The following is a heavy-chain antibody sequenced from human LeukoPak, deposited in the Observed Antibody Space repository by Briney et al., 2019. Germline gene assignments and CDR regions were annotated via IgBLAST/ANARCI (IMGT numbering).Heavy chain of an antibody. CDR1: GGTFSSYA. CDR3: ARTGYGSGSYYNENWFDP. CDR2: IIPIFGTA. J-gene: IGHJ5*02. V-gene: IGHV1-69*01. D-gene: IGHD3-10*01. Sequence: SVKVSCKASGGTFSSYAISWVRQAPGQGLEWMGGIIPIFGTANYAQKFQGRVTITADESTSTAYMELSSLRSEDTAVYHCARTGYGSGSYYNENWFDPWGQGTLVTVSS.